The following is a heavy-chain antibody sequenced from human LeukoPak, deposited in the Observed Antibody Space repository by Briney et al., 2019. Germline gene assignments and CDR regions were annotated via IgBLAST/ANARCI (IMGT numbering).Heavy chain of an antibody. V-gene: IGHV3-30*02. CDR1: GFTFSSYG. J-gene: IGHJ4*02. Sequence: GGSLRLSCAASGFTFSSYGMHWVRQAPGKGLEWVAFIRYDGSNKYYADSVKGRFTISRDNSKNTLYLQMNSLRAEDTAVYYCAKDGDYYDSSGYYYYWGQGTLVTVSS. D-gene: IGHD3-22*01. CDR2: IRYDGSNK. CDR3: AKDGDYYDSSGYYYY.